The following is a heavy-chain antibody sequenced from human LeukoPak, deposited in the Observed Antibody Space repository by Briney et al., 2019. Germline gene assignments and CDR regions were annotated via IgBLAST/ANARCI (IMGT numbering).Heavy chain of an antibody. Sequence: SETLSLTCAVSGYSISSGYYWSWIRQPAGKGLEWIGRIYTSGSTNYNPSLKSRVTMSVDTSKNQFSLKLSSVTAADTAVYYCAGDYYGSGSFDYWGQGTLVTVSS. D-gene: IGHD3-10*01. CDR3: AGDYYGSGSFDY. CDR1: GYSISSGYY. V-gene: IGHV4-4*07. CDR2: IYTSGST. J-gene: IGHJ4*02.